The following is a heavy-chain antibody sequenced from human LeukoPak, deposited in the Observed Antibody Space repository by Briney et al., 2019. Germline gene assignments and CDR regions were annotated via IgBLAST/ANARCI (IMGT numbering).Heavy chain of an antibody. D-gene: IGHD3-16*01. V-gene: IGHV3-53*01. CDR1: GFSVSNTY. CDR3: AKDLKAVLFAYFDY. CDR2: IYSSGGT. Sequence: GGSLRLSCAASGFSVSNTYMSWVRQAPGKGLEWVSVIYSSGGTFYSDSVKGRFTISRDSSKNTLYLQMNSLRVDDTAVYYCAKDLKAVLFAYFDYWGQGALVTVSS. J-gene: IGHJ4*02.